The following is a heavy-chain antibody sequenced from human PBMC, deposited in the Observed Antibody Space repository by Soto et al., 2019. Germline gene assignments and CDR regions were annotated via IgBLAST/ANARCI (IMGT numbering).Heavy chain of an antibody. V-gene: IGHV3-30-3*01. J-gene: IGHJ4*02. CDR1: GFTFSSYA. CDR2: ISYDGSNK. D-gene: IGHD6-13*01. Sequence: QVQLVESGGGVVQPGRSLRLSCAASGFTFSSYAIHWVRQAPGKGLEGGAVISYDGSNKYYEDSVKGRFTISRNNSXNXQYLQMNRLRAEDTAGYYCARDSHNRRIAAAGTLDYWGQGTLVTVSS. CDR3: ARDSHNRRIAAAGTLDY.